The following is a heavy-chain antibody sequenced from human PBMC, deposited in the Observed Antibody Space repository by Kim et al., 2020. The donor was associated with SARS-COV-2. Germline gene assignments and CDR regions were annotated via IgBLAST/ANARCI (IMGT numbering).Heavy chain of an antibody. CDR1: GYTFTSYG. Sequence: ASVKVSCKASGYTFTSYGISWVRQAPGQGLEWMGWISAYNGNTNYAQKLQGRVTMTTDTSTRTAYMELRSLRSDDTAVYYCARDLGGSGWTRDRTPFDYWGQGTLVTVSS. V-gene: IGHV1-18*04. J-gene: IGHJ4*02. CDR3: ARDLGGSGWTRDRTPFDY. D-gene: IGHD6-19*01. CDR2: ISAYNGNT.